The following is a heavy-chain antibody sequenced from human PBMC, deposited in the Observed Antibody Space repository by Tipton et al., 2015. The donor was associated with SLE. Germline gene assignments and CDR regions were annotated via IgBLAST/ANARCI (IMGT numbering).Heavy chain of an antibody. CDR1: GSAVIHNY. CDR3: ARDRAICTRTTCYGESWFDP. D-gene: IGHD2-2*01. Sequence: TLSLTCSVSGSAVIHNYWSWIRQPPGKGLEWIGYIHSSGTTKYNSSLRSRVTISVDTSKNQFSLRLTSVTAADAAVYYCARDRAICTRTTCYGESWFDPWGQGTLVSVSS. CDR2: IHSSGTT. V-gene: IGHV4-59*02. J-gene: IGHJ5*02.